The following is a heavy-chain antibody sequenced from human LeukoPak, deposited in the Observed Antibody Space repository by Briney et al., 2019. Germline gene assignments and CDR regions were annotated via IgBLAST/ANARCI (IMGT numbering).Heavy chain of an antibody. V-gene: IGHV3-23*01. CDR2: ISGSGGST. CDR1: GFTFSSYA. CDR3: AKSWGYYDSSGYLY. J-gene: IGHJ4*02. Sequence: GGSLRLSCAASGFTFSSYAMSCVRQAPGKGLEWVSAISGSGGSTYYADSVKGRFTISRDNSKNTLYLQMNSLRAEDTAVYYCAKSWGYYDSSGYLYWGQGTLVTVSS. D-gene: IGHD3-22*01.